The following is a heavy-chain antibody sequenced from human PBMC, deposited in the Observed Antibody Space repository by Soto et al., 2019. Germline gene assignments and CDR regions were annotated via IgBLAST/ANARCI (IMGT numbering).Heavy chain of an antibody. CDR3: ARQRIVGATDY. D-gene: IGHD1-26*01. CDR2: ISSSSSYT. Sequence: QVQLVESGGGLVKPGGSLRLSCAASGFTFSDYYMSWIRQAPGKGLEWVSYISSSSSYTNYADSVKGRFTISRDNAKNSLYLQMNSLRAEDTAVYYCARQRIVGATDYWGQGTLVTVSS. J-gene: IGHJ4*02. CDR1: GFTFSDYY. V-gene: IGHV3-11*05.